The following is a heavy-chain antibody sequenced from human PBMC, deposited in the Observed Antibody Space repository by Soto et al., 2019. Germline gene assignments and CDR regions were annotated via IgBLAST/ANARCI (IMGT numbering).Heavy chain of an antibody. CDR2: IIPTFGTT. D-gene: IGHD1-1*01. V-gene: IGHV1-69*12. CDR1: GVTFSSYA. J-gene: IGHJ4*02. Sequence: QVQLVQSGAEVKKPGSSVKVSCKASGVTFSSYAMNWVRQAPGQGLEWMGGIIPTFGTTSYAQKFQGRVTMTADESTSTAYMELSSLTLEDTAVYYCARGKGQQLDYWGQGSLVTVSS. CDR3: ARGKGQQLDY.